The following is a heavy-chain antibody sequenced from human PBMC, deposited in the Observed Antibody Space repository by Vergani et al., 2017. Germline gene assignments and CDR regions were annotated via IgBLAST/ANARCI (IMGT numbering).Heavy chain of an antibody. J-gene: IGHJ4*02. D-gene: IGHD6-13*01. CDR3: ASVIAAAGDSFDY. V-gene: IGHV4-61*05. Sequence: QLQLQESGPGLVKPSETLSLTCTVSGGSISSSSYYWGWIRQPPGKGLEWIGYIYYSGSTNYNPSLKSRVTISVDTSKNQFSLKLSSVTAADTAVYYCASVIAAAGDSFDYWGQGTLVTVSS. CDR1: GGSISSSSYY. CDR2: IYYSGST.